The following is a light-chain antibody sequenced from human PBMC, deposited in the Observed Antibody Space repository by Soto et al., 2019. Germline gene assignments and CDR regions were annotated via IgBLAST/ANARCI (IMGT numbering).Light chain of an antibody. CDR2: EVS. Sequence: QSALTQPPSASGSPGQSVTISCTGTSSDVGGYNYVSWYQQHPGKAPKLMIYEVSKRPSGVPDRFSGSKSGNTASLTVSGLQDEDEADYYCSSYAGSNNFVVFGTGTKVTVL. J-gene: IGLJ1*01. CDR1: SSDVGGYNY. CDR3: SSYAGSNNFVV. V-gene: IGLV2-8*01.